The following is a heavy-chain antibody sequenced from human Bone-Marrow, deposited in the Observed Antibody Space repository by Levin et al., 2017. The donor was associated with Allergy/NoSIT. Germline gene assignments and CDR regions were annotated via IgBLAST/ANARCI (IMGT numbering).Heavy chain of an antibody. J-gene: IGHJ4*02. CDR2: VYSSGST. V-gene: IGHV3-53*01. CDR3: MNVNHYTGRDY. CDR1: GFSVSNNF. Sequence: GGSLRLSCAASGFSVSNNFMSWVRQAPGKGLDWVSLVYSSGSTHNADSVKGRFTISRDSSSNTLYLQMNNLRVEDTAMYSCMNVNHYTGRDYWGQGTEVTVSS. D-gene: IGHD1-1*01.